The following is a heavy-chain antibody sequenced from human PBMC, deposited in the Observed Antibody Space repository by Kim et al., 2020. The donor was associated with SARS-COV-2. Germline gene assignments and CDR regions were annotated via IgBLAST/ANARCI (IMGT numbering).Heavy chain of an antibody. CDR1: GYTFTGYY. CDR2: INPNSGGT. Sequence: ASVKVSCKASGYTFTGYYMHWVRQAPGQGLEWMGRINPNSGGTNYAQKFQGRVTRTRDTSISTAYMELSRLRSDDTAVYYCARTRPMVRGVINHQNWFDPWGQGTLVTVSS. CDR3: ARTRPMVRGVINHQNWFDP. V-gene: IGHV1-2*06. D-gene: IGHD3-10*01. J-gene: IGHJ5*02.